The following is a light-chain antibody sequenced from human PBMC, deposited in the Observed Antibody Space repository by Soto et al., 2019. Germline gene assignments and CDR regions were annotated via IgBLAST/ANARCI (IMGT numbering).Light chain of an antibody. CDR2: DAS. Sequence: EIVLTQSPGTLSLSPGDRATLSCRASQTVRNNYLAWYQQKPGQAPRFLIYDASNRATGIPARFSGSGSGTEFTLTISSLQPDDFATYYCQQYNSYSWTFGQGTRLEI. J-gene: IGKJ5*01. CDR3: QQYNSYSWT. V-gene: IGKV3-20*01. CDR1: QTVRNNY.